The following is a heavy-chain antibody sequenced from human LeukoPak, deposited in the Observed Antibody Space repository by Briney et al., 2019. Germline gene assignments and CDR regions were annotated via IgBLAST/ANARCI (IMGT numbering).Heavy chain of an antibody. CDR3: TTRGGDTLMRTEAFDY. Sequence: GASVKVSCKASGYTFTDYYIHWVRQAPGQGLEWMGWMNPDSGGTNYAQKFKGRVTMTRDTSINTAYMDLRRLTSDGTAIYYCTTRGGDTLMRTEAFDYWGLGTLVTVSS. J-gene: IGHJ4*02. V-gene: IGHV1-2*02. CDR2: MNPDSGGT. D-gene: IGHD3-16*01. CDR1: GYTFTDYY.